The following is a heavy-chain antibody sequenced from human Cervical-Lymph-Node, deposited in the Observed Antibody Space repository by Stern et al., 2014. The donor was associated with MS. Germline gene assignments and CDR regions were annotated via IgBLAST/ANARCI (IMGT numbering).Heavy chain of an antibody. Sequence: QVQLVQSGAEGKKPGASGKVSCKASDSTFTNHTFTWVRQAPGQGLEWVGWISAYNRNTNYAQRLKGRVNLTTDTSTRTAYMELRSLRSDDSAVYFCAISGSPHYNYSVDVWGQGTTVTVSS. CDR2: ISAYNRNT. CDR3: AISGSPHYNYSVDV. CDR1: DSTFTNHT. V-gene: IGHV1-18*04. D-gene: IGHD5-12*01. J-gene: IGHJ6*02.